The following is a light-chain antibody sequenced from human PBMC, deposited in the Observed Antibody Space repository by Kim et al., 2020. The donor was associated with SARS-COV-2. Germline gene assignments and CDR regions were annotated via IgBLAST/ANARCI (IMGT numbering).Light chain of an antibody. CDR3: QQHDNLPIT. V-gene: IGKV1-33*01. CDR2: GAS. J-gene: IGKJ5*01. Sequence: ASVGDRVTITCQASQDISNDLDWYQQKPGKAPKLLIYGASSLESGVPSRFSGSGSGTDFTLTISSVQPEDIATYYCQQHDNLPITFGQGTRLEIK. CDR1: QDISND.